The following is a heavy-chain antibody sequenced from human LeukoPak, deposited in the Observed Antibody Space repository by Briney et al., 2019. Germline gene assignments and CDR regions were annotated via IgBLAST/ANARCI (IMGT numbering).Heavy chain of an antibody. CDR1: GGSSSSYD. J-gene: IGHJ5*02. CDR2: IYTSGST. CDR3: ARLPGPYYYDSSGGFWFDP. V-gene: IGHV4-4*09. D-gene: IGHD3-22*01. Sequence: PSETLSGTCTESGGSSSSYDWSWLRQPPGKGLEWIGYIYTSGSTNYNPPLKSRVTISVDTSKNQFSLKLSSVTAADTAVYYCARLPGPYYYDSSGGFWFDPWGQGTLVTVSS.